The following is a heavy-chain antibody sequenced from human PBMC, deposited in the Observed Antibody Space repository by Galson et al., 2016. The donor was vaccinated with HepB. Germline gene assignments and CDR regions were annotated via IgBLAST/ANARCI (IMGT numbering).Heavy chain of an antibody. CDR3: GRAQWIPARRAAYFDY. V-gene: IGHV3-21*01. CDR1: GFTFSRDS. D-gene: IGHD5-18*01. Sequence: SLRLSCAASGFTFSRDSMIWVRQAPGKGLEWVSSISSGSDGYIYYADSVKGRFTISRDNAKNSLLLQMNSLRPDDTAVYYCGRAQWIPARRAAYFDYWGQGILVTVSS. CDR2: ISSGSDGYI. J-gene: IGHJ4*02.